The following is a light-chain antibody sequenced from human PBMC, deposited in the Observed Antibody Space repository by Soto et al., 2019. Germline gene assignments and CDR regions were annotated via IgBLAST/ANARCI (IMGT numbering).Light chain of an antibody. V-gene: IGKV1-33*01. CDR1: QDISNY. J-gene: IGKJ5*01. Sequence: DIQMTQSPSSLSASVGDRVTITCQASQDISNYLNWYQLKPGIPPRLLISDASNLETGVPSRSRGSGSGTDFTFTISSLQPEDFAVYYCQQRSNWPITFGQGTRLEIK. CDR2: DAS. CDR3: QQRSNWPIT.